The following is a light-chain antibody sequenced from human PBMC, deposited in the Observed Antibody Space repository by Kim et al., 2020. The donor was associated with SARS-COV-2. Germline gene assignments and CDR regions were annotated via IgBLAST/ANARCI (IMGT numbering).Light chain of an antibody. J-gene: IGKJ1*01. CDR1: QSISSNY. CDR2: GAS. V-gene: IGKV3-20*01. Sequence: EIVLTQSPGTLSLSPGERATLSCRASQSISSNYLAWYQQKPGQAPRLLIYGASSRAPGIPDRFSGSGSGTDFTLTISRLEPEDFAVYYCQQYGGSPRTFGQGTKVDIK. CDR3: QQYGGSPRT.